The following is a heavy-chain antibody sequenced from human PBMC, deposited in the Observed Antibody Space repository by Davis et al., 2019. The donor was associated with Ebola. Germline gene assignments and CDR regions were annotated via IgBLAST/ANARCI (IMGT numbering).Heavy chain of an antibody. V-gene: IGHV3-7*01. D-gene: IGHD6-13*01. Sequence: GESLKISCATSGFTFSNYWMSWVRQAPGKGLEWVANIKEDGSDIYYVDSVKGRFTISRDNSKNTLYLQMNSLRAEDTAMYYCARDGGDYSSSWYVKDYYYAMDVWGKGTTVTVSS. J-gene: IGHJ6*04. CDR2: IKEDGSDI. CDR3: ARDGGDYSSSWYVKDYYYAMDV. CDR1: GFTFSNYW.